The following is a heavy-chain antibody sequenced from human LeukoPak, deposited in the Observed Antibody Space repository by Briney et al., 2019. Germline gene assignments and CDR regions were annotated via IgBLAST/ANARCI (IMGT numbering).Heavy chain of an antibody. J-gene: IGHJ5*02. CDR1: GYTFTSYG. D-gene: IGHD2-2*01. CDR2: ISAYNGNK. Sequence: ASVKVSCKASGYTFTSYGISWVRQAPGQGLEWMGWISAYNGNKNYAQKLQGRVTMTTDTSTSTAYMELRSLRSDDTAVYYCARDSDIVVVPAAPSDPWGQGTLVTVSS. V-gene: IGHV1-18*01. CDR3: ARDSDIVVVPAAPSDP.